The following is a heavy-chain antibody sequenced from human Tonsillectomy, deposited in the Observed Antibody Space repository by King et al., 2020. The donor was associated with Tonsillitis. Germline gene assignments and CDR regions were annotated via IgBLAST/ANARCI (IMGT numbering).Heavy chain of an antibody. J-gene: IGHJ4*02. D-gene: IGHD6-13*01. CDR1: GISISSYY. CDR3: ARPTPPLD. CDR2: ISYSGNT. V-gene: IGHV4-59*12. Sequence: QLQESGPGLVKPSETLSLTCTVSGISISSYYWTWIRQPPGKGLEWIGYISYSGNTNYNPSLKSRVTISVDTPKNQFSLKLSSVTAADTAVYYCARPTPPLDWGQGTLVPVSS.